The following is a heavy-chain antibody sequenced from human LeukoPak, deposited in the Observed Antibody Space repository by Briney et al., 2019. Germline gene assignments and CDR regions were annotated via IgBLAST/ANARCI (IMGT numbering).Heavy chain of an antibody. CDR3: ASRNPAIGY. CDR1: GFTFSSCS. Sequence: GGSLRLSCAASGFTFSSCSMNWVRQAPGKGLEWVSSISSSSSYIYYADSAKGRFTISRDNAKNSLYLQMNSLRAEDTAVYYCASRNPAIGYWGQGTLVTVSS. D-gene: IGHD1-14*01. V-gene: IGHV3-21*01. J-gene: IGHJ4*02. CDR2: ISSSSSYI.